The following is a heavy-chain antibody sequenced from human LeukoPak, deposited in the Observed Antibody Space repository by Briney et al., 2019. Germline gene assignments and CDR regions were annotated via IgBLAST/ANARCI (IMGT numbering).Heavy chain of an antibody. CDR1: GYTFTGYY. Sequence: ASVKVSCKASGYTFTGYYMHWVRQAPGQGLEWMGWINPNSGGGDYGQRFQGRVNMPRDPSISTAYMELSRLRSDDTAVYYCARDVGEYCSSVSCYATNYWGQGTLVTVSS. D-gene: IGHD2-2*01. J-gene: IGHJ4*02. CDR3: ARDVGEYCSSVSCYATNY. V-gene: IGHV1-2*02. CDR2: INPNSGGG.